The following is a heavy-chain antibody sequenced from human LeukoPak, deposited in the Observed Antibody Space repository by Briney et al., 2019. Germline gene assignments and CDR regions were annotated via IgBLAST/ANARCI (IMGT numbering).Heavy chain of an antibody. V-gene: IGHV1-69*13. Sequence: SVKVSCKASGGTFSSYAISWVRQAPGQGLGWMGGIIPIFGTANYAQKFQGRVTITADESTSTAYMELSSLRSEDTAVYYCARRLYYYGSGSYSPFDYWGQGTLVTVSS. CDR1: GGTFSSYA. CDR3: ARRLYYYGSGSYSPFDY. D-gene: IGHD3-10*01. CDR2: IIPIFGTA. J-gene: IGHJ4*02.